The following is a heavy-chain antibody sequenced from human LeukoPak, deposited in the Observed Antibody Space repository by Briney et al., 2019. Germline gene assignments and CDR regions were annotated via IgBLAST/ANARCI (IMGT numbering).Heavy chain of an antibody. CDR2: INPNNGDT. D-gene: IGHD1-1*01. J-gene: IGHJ4*02. CDR3: ARMTGSSQFEY. V-gene: IGHV1-2*02. CDR1: GYTFTGYY. Sequence: ASVKLSCKASGYTFTGYYMHWVRQAPGQGLEWLGWINPNNGDTNYAQKFQGRVTMTRDTSISTAYMELSSLRSDDTAVYYCARMTGSSQFEYWGQGTLVTVSS.